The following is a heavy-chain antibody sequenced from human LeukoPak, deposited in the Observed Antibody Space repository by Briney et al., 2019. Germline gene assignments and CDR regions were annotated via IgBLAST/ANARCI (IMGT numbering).Heavy chain of an antibody. CDR2: INPNSGGT. V-gene: IGHV1-2*02. CDR3: ARGPPEENDYGDYVDY. Sequence: ASVKVSCKASGYTFTGYYMHWVRQAPGQGLEWMGWINPNSGGTNYAQKFQGRVTMTRDTSISTAYMELSRLRSDDTAVYYCARGPPEENDYGDYVDYWGQGTLVTVSS. D-gene: IGHD4-17*01. J-gene: IGHJ4*02. CDR1: GYTFTGYY.